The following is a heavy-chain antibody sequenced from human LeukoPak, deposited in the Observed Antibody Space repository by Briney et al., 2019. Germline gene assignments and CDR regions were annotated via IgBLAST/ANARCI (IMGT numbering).Heavy chain of an antibody. CDR2: IYYSGST. CDR3: AGDTGSGSYLNWFNP. V-gene: IGHV4-59*01. CDR1: GGSISSYY. Sequence: PSETLSLTCTVSGGSISSYYWSWIRQPPGKGLEWIGYIYYSGSTNYNPSLKSRVTISVDTSKNQFSLKLSSVTAADTAVYYCAGDTGSGSYLNWFNPWGQGTLVTVSS. D-gene: IGHD3-10*01. J-gene: IGHJ5*02.